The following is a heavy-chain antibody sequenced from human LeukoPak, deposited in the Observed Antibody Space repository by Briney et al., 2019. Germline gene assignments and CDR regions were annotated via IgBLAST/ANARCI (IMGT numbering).Heavy chain of an antibody. V-gene: IGHV3-23*01. Sequence: GGSLRLSCAASGFTFSSYAMSWVRQAPGKGLEWVSAISGSGGSPYYADSVKGRFTISRDNSKNTLYLQMTSLRAEATAVYYCAKDLGPGSAFGYWGQGTLVTVSS. D-gene: IGHD3-10*01. J-gene: IGHJ4*02. CDR3: AKDLGPGSAFGY. CDR1: GFTFSSYA. CDR2: ISGSGGSP.